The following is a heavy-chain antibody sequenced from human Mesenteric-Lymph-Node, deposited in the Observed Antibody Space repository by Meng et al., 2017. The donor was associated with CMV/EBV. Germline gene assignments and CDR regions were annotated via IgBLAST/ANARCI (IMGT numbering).Heavy chain of an antibody. D-gene: IGHD2-2*01. Sequence: SITSSDSYWSWIRQHPGKGLEWIGYIYYSGTTYYNPSLKSRVTISVGTSKNQFSLKLSSVTAADTAVYYCARGGGIVVVPDHWYFDLWGRGTLVPSPQ. J-gene: IGHJ2*01. CDR3: ARGGGIVVVPDHWYFDL. CDR1: SITSSDSY. V-gene: IGHV4-31*02. CDR2: IYYSGTT.